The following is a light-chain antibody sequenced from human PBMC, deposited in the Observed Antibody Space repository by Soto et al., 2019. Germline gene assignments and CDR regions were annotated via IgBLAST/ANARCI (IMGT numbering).Light chain of an antibody. CDR2: AAS. J-gene: IGKJ5*01. CDR3: QQSYSALIT. V-gene: IGKV1-39*01. Sequence: DIQMTQSPSTLSGSVGDRVTITCRASQTISSWLAWYQQKPGKAPKLLIYAASSFQSGVPSRFSGSGSGTDFTLTISSLQPEDFATYYCQQSYSALITFGQGTRLEIK. CDR1: QTISSW.